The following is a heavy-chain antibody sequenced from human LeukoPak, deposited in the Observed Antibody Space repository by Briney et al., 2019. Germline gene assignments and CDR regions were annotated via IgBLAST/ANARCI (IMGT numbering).Heavy chain of an antibody. CDR1: GFTFSTYS. J-gene: IGHJ3*02. V-gene: IGHV3-21*01. D-gene: IGHD4-17*01. CDR2: IGGSSTSI. Sequence: GGSLRLFCAASGFTFSTYSMNWVRQAPGKGLEWVSSIGGSSTSIYYADSVKGRFTISRDNAKSLLYLQMNSLRAEDAAVYYCARELGGDYGEAFDIWGQGTMVTVSS. CDR3: ARELGGDYGEAFDI.